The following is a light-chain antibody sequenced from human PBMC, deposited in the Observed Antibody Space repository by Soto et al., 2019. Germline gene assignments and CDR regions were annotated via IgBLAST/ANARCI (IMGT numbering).Light chain of an antibody. Sequence: DIQMTQSPSSLPASVGDRVTITCRASQSISPYVNWYQQKAGKAPKLLIYDASSLYSGVPSRFSGSGSGTDFTLTISTLQPEDFATYYCQQSYSTPTFGPGTKVDIK. CDR2: DAS. J-gene: IGKJ3*01. V-gene: IGKV1-39*01. CDR3: QQSYSTPT. CDR1: QSISPY.